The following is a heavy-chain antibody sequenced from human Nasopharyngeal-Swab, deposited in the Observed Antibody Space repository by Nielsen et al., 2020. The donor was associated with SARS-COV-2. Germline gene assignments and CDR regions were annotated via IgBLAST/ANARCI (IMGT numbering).Heavy chain of an antibody. D-gene: IGHD2-21*02. CDR1: GGTFSSYA. CDR3: ARDRLAYCGGDCYSNYYYYYMDV. J-gene: IGHJ6*03. Sequence: SVKVSCKASGGTFSSYAISWVRQAPGQGLEWMGGIIPIFGTANYAQKFQGRVTITADESTSTAYMELSNLRSEDTAVYYCARDRLAYCGGDCYSNYYYYYMDVWGKGTTVTVSS. CDR2: IIPIFGTA. V-gene: IGHV1-69*13.